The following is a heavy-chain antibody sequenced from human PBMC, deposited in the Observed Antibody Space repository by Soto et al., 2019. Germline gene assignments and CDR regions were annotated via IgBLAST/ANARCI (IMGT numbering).Heavy chain of an antibody. V-gene: IGHV3-21*01. J-gene: IGHJ4*02. Sequence: EVQLVESGGGLVKPGGSLRLSCAASGFTFSSYSMNWVLQAPGKGLEWVSSISSSSSYIYYADSVKGLFTISRDNAKNSLYLQMNSLRAEDTAVYYCARDLYSSSARYFDYWGQGTLVTVSS. CDR2: ISSSSSYI. D-gene: IGHD6-6*01. CDR3: ARDLYSSSARYFDY. CDR1: GFTFSSYS.